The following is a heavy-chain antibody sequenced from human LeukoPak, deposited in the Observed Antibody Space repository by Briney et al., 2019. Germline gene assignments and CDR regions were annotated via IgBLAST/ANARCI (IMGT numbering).Heavy chain of an antibody. CDR1: GFTVSSNY. V-gene: IGHV3-53*01. J-gene: IGHJ4*02. D-gene: IGHD1-7*01. Sequence: PGGSLRLSCAASGFTVSSNYMSWVRQAPGKGLEWVSVIYSGDSTYYADSVKGRFTISRDNSKNTVYLQMNSLRAGDTAVYYCARGKWNYPFDYWGQGTLVTVSS. CDR3: ARGKWNYPFDY. CDR2: IYSGDST.